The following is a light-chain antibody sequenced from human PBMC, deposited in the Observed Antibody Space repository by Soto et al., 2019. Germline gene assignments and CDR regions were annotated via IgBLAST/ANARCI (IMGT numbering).Light chain of an antibody. CDR3: MQTRQAPST. J-gene: IGKJ4*01. V-gene: IGKV2-28*01. CDR2: LGS. CDR1: QSLLHSNGYNY. Sequence: DIVMTQSPLSLPVTPGEPASISCRSSQSLLHSNGYNYVDWYLQKPGQSPQLLIYLGSTRASGVPDRFSGSASGTYFTLHISRVEAEDVVVYYCMQTRQAPSTFGGGTEVQIK.